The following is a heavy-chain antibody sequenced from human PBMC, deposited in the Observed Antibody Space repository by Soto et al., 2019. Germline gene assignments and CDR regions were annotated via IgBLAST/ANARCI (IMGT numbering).Heavy chain of an antibody. CDR2: MSHDGSHK. V-gene: IGHV3-30*03. J-gene: IGHJ6*02. Sequence: QVQLVESGGGVVQPGGSLGLSCTASGFTFSTYGMHWVRQAPGKGPEWVAVMSHDGSHKAFLDSVKGRFIICRDNSKNTLYLQMNSLRPDDTAVYYCARLPRSGWDHYYYGMDVWGQGTTVIVSS. CDR1: GFTFSTYG. D-gene: IGHD6-19*01. CDR3: ARLPRSGWDHYYYGMDV.